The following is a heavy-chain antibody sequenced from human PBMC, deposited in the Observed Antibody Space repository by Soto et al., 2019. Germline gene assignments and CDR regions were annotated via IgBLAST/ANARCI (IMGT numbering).Heavy chain of an antibody. CDR1: GFTFSSYA. D-gene: IGHD3-22*01. V-gene: IGHV3-23*01. Sequence: PGGSLRLSCAASGFTFSSYAMSWVRQAPGKGLEWVSAISGSGGSTYYADSVKGRFTISRDNSKNTLYLQMNSLRAEDTAVYYCAKHSSSSGYLYYFDYWGQGTLVTVSS. CDR2: ISGSGGST. CDR3: AKHSSSSGYLYYFDY. J-gene: IGHJ4*02.